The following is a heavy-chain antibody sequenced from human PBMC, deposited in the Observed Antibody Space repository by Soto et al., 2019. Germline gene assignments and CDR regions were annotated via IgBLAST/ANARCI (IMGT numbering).Heavy chain of an antibody. CDR1: GLTVSTNP. D-gene: IGHD2-8*02. J-gene: IGHJ4*02. CDR3: ARDWSGH. CDR2: IYTGGGT. Sequence: EVQLVESGGGLVQPGGSLRLSCAASGLTVSTNPMSWVRQAPGKGLEWVSVIYTGGGTHYADSVKGRFTISRDNSKNTVNLQMNSLRPEDTAGSYCARDWSGHWGQATLVTVSS. V-gene: IGHV3-66*01.